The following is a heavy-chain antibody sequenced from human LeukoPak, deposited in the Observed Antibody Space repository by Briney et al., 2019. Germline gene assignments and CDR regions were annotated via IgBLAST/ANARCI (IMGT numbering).Heavy chain of an antibody. Sequence: ASQTLSLTCAVDGGSSSGYYWSWIRQPPGKGLGWIGEIKPSGSHNYNPSLKSRAPISVDTPKTQLSLNLASVTAADTAVYYCARGRRVYQLRDWGVFDYWGQGTLVTVSS. CDR2: IKPSGSH. J-gene: IGHJ4*02. D-gene: IGHD2-2*01. CDR3: ARGRRVYQLRDWGVFDY. CDR1: GGSSSGYY. V-gene: IGHV4-34*01.